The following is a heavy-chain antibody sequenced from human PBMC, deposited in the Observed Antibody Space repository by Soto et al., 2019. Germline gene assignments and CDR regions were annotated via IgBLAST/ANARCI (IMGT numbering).Heavy chain of an antibody. D-gene: IGHD2-15*01. CDR2: ISAYNGNT. Sequence: QVQLVQSGAEVKKPGASVKVSCKASGYTFTSYGISWVRQAPGQGLEWMGWISAYNGNTNYAQKLQGRVTMTTDTTTSPADMELRSLRSDDTAVYYCARVKGRDIVVVVAADGAIDYWGQGTLVTVSS. CDR3: ARVKGRDIVVVVAADGAIDY. J-gene: IGHJ4*02. V-gene: IGHV1-18*01. CDR1: GYTFTSYG.